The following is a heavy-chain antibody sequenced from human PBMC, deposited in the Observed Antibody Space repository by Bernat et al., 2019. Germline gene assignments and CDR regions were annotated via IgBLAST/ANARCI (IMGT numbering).Heavy chain of an antibody. CDR3: AGYEAAAGIHYYGMDV. Sequence: QVQLVESGGGVVQPGRSLRLSCAASGFTFSTHGMHWVRQAPGKGLEWVAVIWYDGSDKYYADSVKGRFTISRDNSKNTLYLQMNSLRAEDTAVYYCAGYEAAAGIHYYGMDVWGQGTTVTVSS. J-gene: IGHJ6*02. V-gene: IGHV3-33*01. CDR1: GFTFSTHG. D-gene: IGHD6-13*01. CDR2: IWYDGSDK.